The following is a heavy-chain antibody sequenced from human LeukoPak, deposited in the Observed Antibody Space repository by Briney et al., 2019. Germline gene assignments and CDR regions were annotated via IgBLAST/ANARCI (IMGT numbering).Heavy chain of an antibody. CDR1: GGSFSGYY. CDR3: ARIRKYSGSYGVDY. Sequence: SETLSLTCAVYGGSFSGYYWSWIRQPPGKGLEWIGEINQSGSTNYNPPLKSRVTISVDTSKNQFSLKLSSVTAADTAVYYCARIRKYSGSYGVDYWGQGTLVTVSS. D-gene: IGHD1-26*01. CDR2: INQSGST. J-gene: IGHJ4*02. V-gene: IGHV4-34*01.